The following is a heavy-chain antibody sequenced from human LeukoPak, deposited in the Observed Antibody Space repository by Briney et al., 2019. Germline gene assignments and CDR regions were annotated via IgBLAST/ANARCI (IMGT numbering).Heavy chain of an antibody. CDR2: ISGSGGST. CDR3: AKGSWTLSFTWGSGSYSFDY. Sequence: PGGSLRLSCAASGFTFSSYAMSWVRQAPGKGLEWVSAISGSGGSTYYADSVKGRFTISRDNSKNTLYLQMNSLRAEDTAVYYCAKGSWTLSFTWGSGSYSFDYWGQGTLVTVSS. D-gene: IGHD1-26*01. V-gene: IGHV3-23*01. CDR1: GFTFSSYA. J-gene: IGHJ4*02.